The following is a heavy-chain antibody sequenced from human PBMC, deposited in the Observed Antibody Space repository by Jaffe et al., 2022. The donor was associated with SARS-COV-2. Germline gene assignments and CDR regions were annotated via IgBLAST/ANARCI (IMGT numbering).Heavy chain of an antibody. J-gene: IGHJ6*03. CDR2: INSNTGNP. CDR1: GNYA. Sequence: QVQMVQSGSELKKPGASVRVSCKASGNYAVNWVRQAPGQGLEWMGWINSNTGNPTYAQGFTGRFVFSWDTAVSTAYLQISSLQAEDTAVYYCAREGTETGAHYMDVWGKGTTVTVSS. V-gene: IGHV7-4-1*02. CDR3: AREGTETGAHYMDV. D-gene: IGHD1-1*01.